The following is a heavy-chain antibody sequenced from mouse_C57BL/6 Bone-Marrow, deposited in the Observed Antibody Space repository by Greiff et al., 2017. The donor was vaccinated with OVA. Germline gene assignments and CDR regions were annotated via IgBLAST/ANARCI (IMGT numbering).Heavy chain of an antibody. CDR2: IYPRSGNT. V-gene: IGHV1-81*01. Sequence: VMLVESGAELARPGASVKLSCKASGYTFTSYGISWVKQRTGQGLEWIGEIYPRSGNTYYNEKFKGKATLTADKSSSTAYMELRSLTSEDSAVYFCARERSYYYGSSPYYAMDYWGQGTSVTVSS. D-gene: IGHD1-1*01. CDR1: GYTFTSYG. CDR3: ARERSYYYGSSPYYAMDY. J-gene: IGHJ4*01.